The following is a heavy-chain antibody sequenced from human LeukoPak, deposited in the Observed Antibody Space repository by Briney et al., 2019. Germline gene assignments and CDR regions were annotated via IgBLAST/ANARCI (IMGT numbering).Heavy chain of an antibody. CDR3: ARQDSTISGVVIVL. CDR1: GGSISSGSYY. Sequence: SQTLSLTCTVSGGSISSGSYYWSWIRQPAGRGLEWIGRIYTSGSTNYNPSLKSRVTISVDTSKNQFSLKLSSVTAADTAVYYCARQDSTISGVVIVLWGQGTLVTVSS. CDR2: IYTSGST. V-gene: IGHV4-61*02. D-gene: IGHD3-3*01. J-gene: IGHJ4*02.